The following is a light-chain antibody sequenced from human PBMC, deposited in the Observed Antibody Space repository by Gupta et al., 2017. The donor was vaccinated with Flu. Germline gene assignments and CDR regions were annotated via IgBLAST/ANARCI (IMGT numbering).Light chain of an antibody. Sequence: SYELTQPPSVSVSPGQTARITCSADAFPKKFVSWYQERSGQAPRLVIYDENRRPSGIPERFSGSRSGTTATLTIAGAQVEVAAYYYCYSMEGTATYWLFGGGNGRTVL. V-gene: IGLV3-10*01. CDR1: AFPKKF. J-gene: IGLJ2*01. CDR2: DEN. CDR3: YSMEGTATYWL.